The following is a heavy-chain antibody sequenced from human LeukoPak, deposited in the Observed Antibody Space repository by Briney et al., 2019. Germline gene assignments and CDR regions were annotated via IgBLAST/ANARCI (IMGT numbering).Heavy chain of an antibody. CDR2: ITDNGDST. J-gene: IGHJ4*02. CDR3: AKSPLGDISSAGWFDF. CDR1: GFSFSEYA. V-gene: IGHV3-23*01. D-gene: IGHD3-16*01. Sequence: QPGGSLRLSCAASGFSFSEYAMSWVRQAPGKGLEWVSTITDNGDSTYYADSVRVRFTISRDNSRNTLYLQMGSLRAEDTAVYYCAKSPLGDISSAGWFDFWGQGTLVTVSS.